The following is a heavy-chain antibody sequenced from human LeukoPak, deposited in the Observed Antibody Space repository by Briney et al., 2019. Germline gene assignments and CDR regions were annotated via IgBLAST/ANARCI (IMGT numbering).Heavy chain of an antibody. CDR2: IKKDGSET. V-gene: IGHV3-7*01. CDR3: ARDYTGGWNDY. J-gene: IGHJ4*02. CDR1: GYTFGRYW. D-gene: IGHD7-27*01. Sequence: GGSLTLSCEDSGYTFGRYWMSWVRQAPGKGLQWVASIKKDGSETYYLDSVRGRFTVSRDNARNSLYLQLNTLRVEDTAVYYCARDYTGGWNDYWGQGTLVTVSS.